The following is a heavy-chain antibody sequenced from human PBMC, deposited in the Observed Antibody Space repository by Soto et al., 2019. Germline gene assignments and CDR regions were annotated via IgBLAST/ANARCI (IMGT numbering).Heavy chain of an antibody. D-gene: IGHD3-10*01. J-gene: IGHJ6*02. CDR2: MSPSSGNT. Sequence: QVQLVQSGAEVKKPGASVKVSCKASGYTFTTYEINWVRQVPGQGLEWMGWMSPSSGNTGYVDQFRGRVTMTSNPSMTPAYMELSSLRSEDTAVYYCATVGGQLFGDHGMDVWGQGTTVTVAS. V-gene: IGHV1-8*01. CDR3: ATVGGQLFGDHGMDV. CDR1: GYTFTTYE.